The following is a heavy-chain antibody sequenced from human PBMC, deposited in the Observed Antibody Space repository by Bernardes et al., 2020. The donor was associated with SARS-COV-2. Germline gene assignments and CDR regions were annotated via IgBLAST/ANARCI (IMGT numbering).Heavy chain of an antibody. CDR1: GFTFSSYW. D-gene: IGHD3-9*01. CDR2: IKQDGSEK. CDR3: ARDSYDTVSNGGGYYYYYGMDV. J-gene: IGHJ6*02. Sequence: GGSLRLSCAASGFTFSSYWMSWVRQAPGKGLEWVANIKQDGSEKYYVDSVKGRFTISRDNAKNSLYLQMNSLRAEDTAVYSCARDSYDTVSNGGGYYYYYGMDVWGQGTTVTVSS. V-gene: IGHV3-7*05.